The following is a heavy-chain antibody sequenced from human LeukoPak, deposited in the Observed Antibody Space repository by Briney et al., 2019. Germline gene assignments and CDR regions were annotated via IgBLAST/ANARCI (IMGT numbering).Heavy chain of an antibody. Sequence: SETLSLTFTALSGSISSYYWTWIRQPPGKGLDWIGYIFYSGSTNYNPSLKSRVTISVDTPKNQFSLGLSSVTAADTAVYYCARGPTRYYFDCWGQGTLVTVSS. CDR2: IFYSGST. V-gene: IGHV4-59*01. CDR3: ARGPTRYYFDC. J-gene: IGHJ4*02. D-gene: IGHD4-17*01. CDR1: SGSISSYY.